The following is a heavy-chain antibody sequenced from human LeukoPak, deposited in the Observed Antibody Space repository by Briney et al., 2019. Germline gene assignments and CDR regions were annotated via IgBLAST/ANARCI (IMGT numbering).Heavy chain of an antibody. D-gene: IGHD1-1*01. CDR3: ARRETGTTDGGAFDI. V-gene: IGHV4-59*08. J-gene: IGHJ3*02. CDR2: IYYSGST. Sequence: PSETLSLTCTVSGGSISSYYWSWIRQPPGKGLEWIGYIYYSGSTNYNPSLKSRVTISVDTSKNQFSLKLSSVTAADTAVYYCARRETGTTDGGAFDIWGQGTMVTVSS. CDR1: GGSISSYY.